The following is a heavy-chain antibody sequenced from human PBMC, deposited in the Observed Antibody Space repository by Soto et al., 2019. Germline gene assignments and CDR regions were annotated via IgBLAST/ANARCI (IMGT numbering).Heavy chain of an antibody. CDR2: ISGSGGST. D-gene: IGHD2-15*01. CDR1: GFTFSSYA. Sequence: GGALRLPCAASGFTFSSYAMSWVRQAPGKGLEWVSAISGSGGSTYYADSVKGRFTISRDNSKNTLYLQMNSLRAEDTAVYYCALDLYVTTRSVFDFWGQRSPVIVSS. CDR3: ALDLYVTTRSVFDF. J-gene: IGHJ4*02. V-gene: IGHV3-23*01.